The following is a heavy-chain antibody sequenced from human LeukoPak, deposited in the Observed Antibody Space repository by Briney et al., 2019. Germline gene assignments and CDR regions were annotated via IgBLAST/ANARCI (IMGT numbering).Heavy chain of an antibody. J-gene: IGHJ4*02. CDR1: GGSISSYY. V-gene: IGHV4-59*01. CDR3: ARRDSRPGHLGIDY. D-gene: IGHD2/OR15-2a*01. CDR2: IYYSGST. Sequence: SETLSLTCTVSGGSISSYYWSWIRQPPGKGLEWIGYIYYSGSTNYNPSLKSRVTISVDTSKNQFSLKLSSVTAADTAVYYCARRDSRPGHLGIDYWGQGTLVTVSS.